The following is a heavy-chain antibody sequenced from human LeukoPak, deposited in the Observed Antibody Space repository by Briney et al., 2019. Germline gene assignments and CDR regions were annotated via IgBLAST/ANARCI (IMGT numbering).Heavy chain of an antibody. J-gene: IGHJ3*02. CDR1: GFTFSSYS. CDR2: ISSSSSYI. D-gene: IGHD4-17*01. CDR3: ARFSTVLAFDI. V-gene: IGHV3-21*01. Sequence: PGRSLRLSCAASGFTFSSYSMNWVRQAPGKGLEWVSSISSSSSYIYYADLVKGRFTISRDNAKNSLYLQMNSLRAEDTAVYYCARFSTVLAFDIWGQGTMVTVSS.